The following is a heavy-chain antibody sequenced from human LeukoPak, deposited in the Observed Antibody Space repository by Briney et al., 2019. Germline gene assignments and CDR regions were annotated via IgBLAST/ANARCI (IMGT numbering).Heavy chain of an antibody. J-gene: IGHJ4*02. D-gene: IGHD5-12*01. V-gene: IGHV3-74*01. CDR2: INEDGSRR. Sequence: GGSLRLSCAASGFTLSSNWMHWVRQAPGKGLEWVSRINEDGSRRDYADSVRGRFTISRDNAKNSLYLQMNSLRGEDTAVYYCAREVATTGRHYDYWGQGTLVTVSS. CDR3: AREVATTGRHYDY. CDR1: GFTLSSNW.